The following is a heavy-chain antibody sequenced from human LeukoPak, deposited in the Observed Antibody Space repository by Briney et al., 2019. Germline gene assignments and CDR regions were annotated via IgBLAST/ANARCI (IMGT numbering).Heavy chain of an antibody. Sequence: ASVKVSCKASGYTFTGYYMNWVRQAPGQGLEWMGWINPNSGGTNYAQKFQGRVTMTRDTSISTAYMELSRLRSDDTAVYYCARANGSGSYYPFDYWGQGTLVTVSS. V-gene: IGHV1-2*02. CDR1: GYTFTGYY. J-gene: IGHJ4*02. D-gene: IGHD3-10*01. CDR2: INPNSGGT. CDR3: ARANGSGSYYPFDY.